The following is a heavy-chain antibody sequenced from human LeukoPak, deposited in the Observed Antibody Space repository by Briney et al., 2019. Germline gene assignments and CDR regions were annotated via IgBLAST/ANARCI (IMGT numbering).Heavy chain of an antibody. V-gene: IGHV4-59*01. CDR2: IYYSGST. J-gene: IGHJ6*03. CDR3: ARGTIFGVVIANYYYYYMDV. CDR1: NSSISSYY. Sequence: SETLSLTCTVSNSSISSYYWNWIRQTPGKGLEWIGYIYYSGSTNYNPSLKSRVTISVDTSKNQFSLKLSSVTAADTAVYYCARGTIFGVVIANYYYYYMDVWGKGTTVTVSS. D-gene: IGHD3-3*01.